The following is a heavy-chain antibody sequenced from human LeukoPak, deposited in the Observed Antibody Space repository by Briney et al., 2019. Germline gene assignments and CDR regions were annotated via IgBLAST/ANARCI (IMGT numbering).Heavy chain of an antibody. V-gene: IGHV3-49*04. CDR3: TRGAVVRHYYYGMDV. D-gene: IGHD2-15*01. Sequence: GGSLRLSCTASGFTFGDYAMSWVRQAPGKGLERVGFIRSKAYGGTTEYAASVKGRFTISRDDSKSIAYLQMNSLKTEDTAVYYCTRGAVVRHYYYGMDVWGQGTTVTVSS. CDR1: GFTFGDYA. J-gene: IGHJ6*02. CDR2: IRSKAYGGTT.